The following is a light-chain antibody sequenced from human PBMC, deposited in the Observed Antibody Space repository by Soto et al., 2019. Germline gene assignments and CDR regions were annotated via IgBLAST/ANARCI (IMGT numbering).Light chain of an antibody. V-gene: IGLV1-40*01. Sequence: QSVLTQPPSVSGAPGQRVTISCTGSSSNIGAANDVHWYQQLPGRAPTLLIYGNHNRPSGVPDRFAGSKSGNTASLTISGLQAEDEADYYCSSFTSRFTFVFGTGTKVTVL. J-gene: IGLJ1*01. CDR1: SSNIGAAND. CDR2: GNH. CDR3: SSFTSRFTFV.